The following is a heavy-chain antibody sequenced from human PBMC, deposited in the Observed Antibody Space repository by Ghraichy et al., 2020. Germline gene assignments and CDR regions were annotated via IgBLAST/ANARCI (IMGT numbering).Heavy chain of an antibody. CDR1: GFTFSSYA. J-gene: IGHJ6*02. V-gene: IGHV3-23*01. CDR3: AKTVVAATPAPFSFHYYYYYYGMDV. D-gene: IGHD2-15*01. CDR2: ISGSGGST. Sequence: GGSLRLSCAASGFTFSSYAMSWVRQAPGKGLEWVSAISGSGGSTYYADSVKGRFTISRDNSKNTLYLQMNSLRAEDTAVYYCAKTVVAATPAPFSFHYYYYYYGMDVWGQGTTVTVSS.